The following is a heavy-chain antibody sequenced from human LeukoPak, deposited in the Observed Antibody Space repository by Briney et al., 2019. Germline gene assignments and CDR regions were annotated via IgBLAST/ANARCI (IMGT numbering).Heavy chain of an antibody. V-gene: IGHV3-53*01. D-gene: IGHD3-22*01. CDR2: IYSGGST. CDR3: ARDPPPYYYDSSGYYGY. Sequence: GGSLRLSCAASGFTVSSNYMSWVRQAPGKGLERVSVIYSGGSTYYADSVKGRFTISRDNSKNTLYLQMNSLRAEDTAVYYCARDPPPYYYDSSGYYGYWGQGTLVTVSS. CDR1: GFTVSSNY. J-gene: IGHJ4*02.